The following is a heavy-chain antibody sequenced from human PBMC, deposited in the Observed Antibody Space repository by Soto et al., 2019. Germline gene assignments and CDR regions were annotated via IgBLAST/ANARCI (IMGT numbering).Heavy chain of an antibody. Sequence: SSETLSLTCTVSGGSISGYYWSWIRQSPGKGLEWIGYIHYSGSTNYNPSLKSRVTISVDTSKNQLSLKLSSVTAADTAVYYCARGSAAGTKSPFDYWGQGTLVIVSS. CDR3: ARGSAAGTKSPFDY. D-gene: IGHD6-13*01. CDR1: GGSISGYY. V-gene: IGHV4-59*01. CDR2: IHYSGST. J-gene: IGHJ4*02.